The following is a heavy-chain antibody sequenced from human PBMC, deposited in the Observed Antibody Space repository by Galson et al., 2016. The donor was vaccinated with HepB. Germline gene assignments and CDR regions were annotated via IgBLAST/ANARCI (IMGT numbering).Heavy chain of an antibody. J-gene: IGHJ4*02. CDR3: ATAATYNWNVPYYFDY. CDR2: ISNSRIT. D-gene: IGHD1-20*01. V-gene: IGHV4-59*01. Sequence: SETLSLTCTVSGGSISSFYWSWIRQPPGMGLEWVGYISNSRITNYNPSLKSRITISVDTSKNQFSLKLTSVSAADTAVYYCATAATYNWNVPYYFDYWGPGTLVTVSS. CDR1: GGSISSFY.